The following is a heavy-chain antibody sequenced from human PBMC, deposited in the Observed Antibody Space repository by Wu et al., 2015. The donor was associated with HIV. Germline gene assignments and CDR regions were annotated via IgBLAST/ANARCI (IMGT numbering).Heavy chain of an antibody. D-gene: IGHD3-16*02. J-gene: IGHJ4*02. CDR1: GGTFSSYG. V-gene: IGHV1-2*02. CDR2: INPNSGVT. CDR3: ARGDYDSLWGSYRFEY. Sequence: QVQLVQSGAEVKKPGSSVKVSCKPSGGTFSSYGFAWVRQAPGQGLEWMGWINPNSGVTKYAQKFQGRVAMTRDTSINTAYMELSRLGFDDTAVYYCARGDYDSLWGSYRFEYWGQGTLVTVSS.